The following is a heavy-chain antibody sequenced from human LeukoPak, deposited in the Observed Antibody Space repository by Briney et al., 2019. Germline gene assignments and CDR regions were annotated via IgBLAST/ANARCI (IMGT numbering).Heavy chain of an antibody. CDR2: ISYDGSNK. CDR1: GFTFSSYA. Sequence: PGGSLRLSRAASGFTFSSYAMHWVRQAPGKGLEWVAVISYDGSNKYYADSVKGRFTISRDNSKNTLYLQMNSLRAEDTAVYYCARDGRQWLALDAFDIWGQGTMVTVSS. J-gene: IGHJ3*02. V-gene: IGHV3-30*04. D-gene: IGHD6-19*01. CDR3: ARDGRQWLALDAFDI.